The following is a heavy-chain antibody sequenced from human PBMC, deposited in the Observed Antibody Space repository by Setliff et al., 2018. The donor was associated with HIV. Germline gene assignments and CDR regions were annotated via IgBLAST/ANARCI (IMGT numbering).Heavy chain of an antibody. J-gene: IGHJ4*02. Sequence: SGPTLVNPTQTLTLTCTFSGFSLSTSGVGVGWIRRPPGKALEWLAVIYWNDNKYYSPSLRSRLTVTRDTSKNQVVLTMTNMDPMDTATYYCVYSRYFDVGAYWGPGILVTVSS. CDR1: GFSLSTSGVG. CDR2: IYWNDNK. D-gene: IGHD3-9*01. V-gene: IGHV2-5*01. CDR3: VYSRYFDVGAY.